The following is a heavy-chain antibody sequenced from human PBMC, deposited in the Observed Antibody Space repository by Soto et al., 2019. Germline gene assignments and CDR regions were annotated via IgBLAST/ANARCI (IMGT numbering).Heavy chain of an antibody. V-gene: IGHV4-59*12. CDR1: GGSISSYY. CDR2: IYYNVNT. J-gene: IGHJ5*02. D-gene: IGHD6-19*01. Sequence: PSETLSLTCTVSGGSISSYYWSWIRQPPGKGLEWIGYIYYNVNTNYNPSLKSRVTISVDTSKNQFSLKLSSVSAADTAVYYCARTPDSGRNWFDPSAQGTQVTVSS. CDR3: ARTPDSGRNWFDP.